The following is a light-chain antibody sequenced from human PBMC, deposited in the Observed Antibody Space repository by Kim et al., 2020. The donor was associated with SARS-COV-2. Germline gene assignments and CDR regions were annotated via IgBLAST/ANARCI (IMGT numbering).Light chain of an antibody. CDR2: AAS. V-gene: IGKV1-9*01. CDR1: QGISSY. J-gene: IGKJ4*01. Sequence: IQLTQSPSSLSASVGDRVTITCRASQGISSYLAWYQQKPGKAPNLLIYAASTLQSGVPSRFSGSGSGTDFTLIISSLQPEDFATYYCQQSNSYPLTFGRGTKVDIK. CDR3: QQSNSYPLT.